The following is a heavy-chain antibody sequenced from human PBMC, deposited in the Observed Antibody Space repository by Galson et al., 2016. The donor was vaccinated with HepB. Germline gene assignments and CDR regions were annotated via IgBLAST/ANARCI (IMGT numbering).Heavy chain of an antibody. D-gene: IGHD4-17*01. CDR1: GFTFDTYA. V-gene: IGHV3-9*01. Sequence: SLRLSCAASGFTFDTYAMHWVRQAPGKGLEWVSGISWGGRAVGYADSVKGRFTISRDNAKNSLFLQMNSLRPEDTALYYCAKGRVYGDYQFDLWGQGTLVTVSS. J-gene: IGHJ4*02. CDR3: AKGRVYGDYQFDL. CDR2: ISWGGRAV.